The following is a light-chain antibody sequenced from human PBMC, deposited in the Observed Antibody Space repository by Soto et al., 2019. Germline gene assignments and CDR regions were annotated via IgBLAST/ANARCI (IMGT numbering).Light chain of an antibody. CDR3: RQYGSSPLT. Sequence: EIVLTQSPGTLSLSPGERATLSCRASQSLSSSYLAWYQQKPGQAPRLLIYDASSRATGIPDRFSGSGSGTDFTLSMSRVEPEDYAVYYCRQYGSSPLTFGGGTKVEIK. V-gene: IGKV3-20*01. CDR2: DAS. CDR1: QSLSSSY. J-gene: IGKJ4*01.